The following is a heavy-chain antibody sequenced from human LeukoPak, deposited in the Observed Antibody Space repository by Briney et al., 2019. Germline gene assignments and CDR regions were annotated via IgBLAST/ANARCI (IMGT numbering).Heavy chain of an antibody. CDR1: GFTFSSYS. CDR2: ISSSSSYI. CDR3: ARETVGYCSSTSCYTPPYYYYYMDV. D-gene: IGHD2-2*02. V-gene: IGHV3-21*01. J-gene: IGHJ6*03. Sequence: GGSLRLSCAASGFTFSSYSMNWVRQAPGRGLEWVSSISSSSSYIYYADSVKGRFTISGDNAKNSLYLQMNSLRAEDTAVYYCARETVGYCSSTSCYTPPYYYYYMDVWGKGTTVTVSS.